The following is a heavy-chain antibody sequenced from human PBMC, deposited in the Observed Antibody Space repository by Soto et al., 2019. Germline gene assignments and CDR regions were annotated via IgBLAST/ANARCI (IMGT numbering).Heavy chain of an antibody. Sequence: QITLKESGPTLVKPTQTLTLTCTFSGFSLSTSGVGVGWIRQPPGKALEWLALIYWDDDKRYSPSLKSRLTITKDTPKTQVVLTMTNLDPVDTATYYCAPRRPPNYYDSSCPFDYWGQGTLVTVSS. CDR1: GFSLSTSGVG. CDR3: APRRPPNYYDSSCPFDY. V-gene: IGHV2-5*02. CDR2: IYWDDDK. D-gene: IGHD3-22*01. J-gene: IGHJ4*02.